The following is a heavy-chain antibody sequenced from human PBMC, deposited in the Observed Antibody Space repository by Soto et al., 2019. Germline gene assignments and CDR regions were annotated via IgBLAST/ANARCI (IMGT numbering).Heavy chain of an antibody. CDR2: MNPNSGTT. CDR1: GYTFTSYD. Sequence: QVQLVQSGAEVKKPRASVKVSCKASGYTFTSYDINWVRQATGQGLEWMGWMNPNSGTTGNAQKCQVRVTMPRSTSISTAYMALSSLRSQDTAVYYCARTLYGDTVDYWGQGTLVTVSS. CDR3: ARTLYGDTVDY. V-gene: IGHV1-8*01. J-gene: IGHJ4*02. D-gene: IGHD4-17*01.